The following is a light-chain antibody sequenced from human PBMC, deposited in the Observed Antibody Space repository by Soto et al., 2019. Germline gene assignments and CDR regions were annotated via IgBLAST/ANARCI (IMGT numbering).Light chain of an antibody. CDR2: SDN. Sequence: QSVLTQPPSASGTPGQRVTISCSGSSSNIGSNTVNWYQQLPGTAPKLLIYSDNQRPSGVPDRFSVSKSGTSVSLAISGLQSDDEADYYCAAWDDSLNGLVFCGGTKLTVL. J-gene: IGLJ2*01. V-gene: IGLV1-44*01. CDR1: SSNIGSNT. CDR3: AAWDDSLNGLV.